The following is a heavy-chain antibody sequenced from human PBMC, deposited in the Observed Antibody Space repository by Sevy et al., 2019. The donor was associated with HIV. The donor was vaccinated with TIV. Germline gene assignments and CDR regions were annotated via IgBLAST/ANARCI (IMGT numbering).Heavy chain of an antibody. Sequence: SETLSLTCTVSGGSISNSAYYWGWIRQPPGKGLEWIGNIYYIGNTYYKPCLKSRVTISVDTSKNHFSLKLTSVTAADTAVYYCARWTMGITMIQGEFDSWGQGTLVTVSS. D-gene: IGHD3-10*01. CDR1: GGSISNSAYY. CDR3: ARWTMGITMIQGEFDS. V-gene: IGHV4-39*02. CDR2: IYYIGNT. J-gene: IGHJ5*01.